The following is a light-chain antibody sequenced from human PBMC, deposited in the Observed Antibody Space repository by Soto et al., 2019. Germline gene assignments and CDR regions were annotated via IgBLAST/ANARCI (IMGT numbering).Light chain of an antibody. J-gene: IGKJ3*01. CDR1: QAISNY. Sequence: DIQMTQSPSSLSASVGDRVTITCQASQAISNYLNWYQQKPGKAPKLLIYDASNLETGVPSRFSGSGSGTDFPFTISSLQPEDIATYYCQQYDNLPLTFGPGTKVDIK. CDR2: DAS. CDR3: QQYDNLPLT. V-gene: IGKV1-33*01.